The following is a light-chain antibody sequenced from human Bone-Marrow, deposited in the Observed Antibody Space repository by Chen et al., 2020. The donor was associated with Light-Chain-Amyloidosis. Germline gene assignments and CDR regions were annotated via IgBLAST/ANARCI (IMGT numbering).Light chain of an antibody. J-gene: IGKJ4*01. CDR2: GSS. CDR1: QTIGSNY. Sequence: EIVLTQSRGTLSLSPGEGANLSCRASQTIGSNYLTWYQQKFGQAPRLLIYGSSSRATGIPDRFTGRGSGTDFTLTINRLEPEDFAMYYCQQYGTSPLAFGGGTKVEIK. CDR3: QQYGTSPLA. V-gene: IGKV3-20*01.